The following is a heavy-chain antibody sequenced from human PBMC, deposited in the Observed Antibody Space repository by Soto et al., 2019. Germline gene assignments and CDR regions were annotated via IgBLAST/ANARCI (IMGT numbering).Heavy chain of an antibody. CDR3: ARDPQINSDTSGYVGS. Sequence: GGSLRLSCTASGFTFRRHGMHWVRQAPGKGLEWVAVIWDDGSETRYADSVRGRFTVSRDNSKNTLFLQMSSLRAEDTAVYYCARDPQINSDTSGYVGSWGPGTLVTVSS. CDR2: IWDDGSET. V-gene: IGHV3-33*01. CDR1: GFTFRRHG. J-gene: IGHJ5*02. D-gene: IGHD3-22*01.